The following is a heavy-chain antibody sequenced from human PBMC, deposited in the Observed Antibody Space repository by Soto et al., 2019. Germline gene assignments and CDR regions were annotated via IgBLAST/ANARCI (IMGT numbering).Heavy chain of an antibody. V-gene: IGHV1-2*02. CDR3: ARAYYGSGSPKV. D-gene: IGHD3-10*01. CDR2: INPKSGGT. CDR1: GYTFTDNY. Sequence: SVKVSCKASGYTFTDNYLHWVRQAPGQGLEWMGWINPKSGGTDFAQKFQGRVTMTRDTAISRAYMELSRLRSDDTAVYYCARAYYGSGSPKVWGQGTLVTVSS. J-gene: IGHJ4*02.